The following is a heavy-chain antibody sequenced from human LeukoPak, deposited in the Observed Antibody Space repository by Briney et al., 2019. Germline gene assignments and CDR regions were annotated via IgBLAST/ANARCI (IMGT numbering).Heavy chain of an antibody. CDR2: ISSTGNTI. D-gene: IGHD3-10*01. Sequence: PGGSLRLSCAASGFTFGDYYMSWFRQAPGKGLEWISYISSTGNTIFYADSLKGRFTISRDDAKNSLYLQMNSLRAEDTAVYYCARQSLGPSRSGSSNNWFDPWGQGALVTVSS. J-gene: IGHJ5*02. CDR1: GFTFGDYY. CDR3: ARQSLGPSRSGSSNNWFDP. V-gene: IGHV3-11*01.